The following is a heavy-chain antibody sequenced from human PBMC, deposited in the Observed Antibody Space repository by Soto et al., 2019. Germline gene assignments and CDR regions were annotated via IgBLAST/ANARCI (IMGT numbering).Heavy chain of an antibody. Sequence: TLSLTCTVSGGSISSSDFHWSWIRQPPGKGLEWIGYIYYSGVTYYNPSLKSRLTISVDTSKNQFSMKLKSVTAADTAVYYCARVDNSGENGFDSWGQGTLVT. CDR2: IYYSGVT. J-gene: IGHJ5*01. V-gene: IGHV4-30-4*01. D-gene: IGHD3-10*01. CDR1: GGSISSSDFH. CDR3: ARVDNSGENGFDS.